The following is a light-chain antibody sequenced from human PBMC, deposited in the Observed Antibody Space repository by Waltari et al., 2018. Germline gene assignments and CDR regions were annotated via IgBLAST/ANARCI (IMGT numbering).Light chain of an antibody. CDR2: RNN. CDR1: TSTIGRNS. V-gene: IGLV1-47*01. J-gene: IGLJ3*02. CDR3: ATWDGSLTAWV. Sequence: QSVLTQPPSASGTPGQRVTISCSGSTSTIGRNSVYWYQQFPGTAPKLLVYRNNERPSGVPDRISGSKSGTSASLAISGLRSEDEADYYCATWDGSLTAWVFGGGTKVTVL.